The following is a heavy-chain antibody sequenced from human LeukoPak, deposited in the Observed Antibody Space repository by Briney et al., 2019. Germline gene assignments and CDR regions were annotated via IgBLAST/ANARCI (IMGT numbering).Heavy chain of an antibody. J-gene: IGHJ5*02. V-gene: IGHV4-59*01. Sequence: SETLSLTCTVSGGSISSYYWSWIRQPPGKGLEWLGYIYYSGSTNYNPSLKSRVTISVDTSKNQFSLKLSSVTAADTAVYYCARSGYCSSTSCQIAGWFDPWGQGTLVTVSS. CDR1: GGSISSYY. D-gene: IGHD2-2*01. CDR3: ARSGYCSSTSCQIAGWFDP. CDR2: IYYSGST.